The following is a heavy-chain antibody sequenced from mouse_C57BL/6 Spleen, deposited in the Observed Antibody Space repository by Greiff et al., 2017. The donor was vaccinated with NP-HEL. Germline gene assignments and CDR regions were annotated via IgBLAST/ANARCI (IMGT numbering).Heavy chain of an antibody. J-gene: IGHJ4*01. Sequence: VQLQQPGAELVKPGASVKLSCKASGYTFTSYWMHWVKQRPGQGLEWIGMIHPNSGSTNYNEKFKSKATLTVDKSTSTAYMQLSSLTSEDSAVYYCVNYYGSSYDAMDYWGQGTSVTVSS. CDR1: GYTFTSYW. CDR2: IHPNSGST. V-gene: IGHV1-64*01. D-gene: IGHD1-1*01. CDR3: VNYYGSSYDAMDY.